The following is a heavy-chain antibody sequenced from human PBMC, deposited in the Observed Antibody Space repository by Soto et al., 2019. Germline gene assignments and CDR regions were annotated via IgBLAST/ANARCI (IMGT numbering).Heavy chain of an antibody. Sequence: SETLSLTCTVSGGSISSGGYYWSWIRQHPGKGLEWIGYIYYSGSTYYNPSLKSRVTISVDTSKNQFSLKLSSVTAADTAVYYCARASSGYLVDYWGQGTLVTVSS. CDR2: IYYSGST. CDR1: GGSISSGGYY. V-gene: IGHV4-31*03. J-gene: IGHJ4*02. D-gene: IGHD3-22*01. CDR3: ARASSGYLVDY.